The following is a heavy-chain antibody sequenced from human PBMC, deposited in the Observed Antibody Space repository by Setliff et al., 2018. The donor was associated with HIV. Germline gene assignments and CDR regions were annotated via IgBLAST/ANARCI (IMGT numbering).Heavy chain of an antibody. CDR1: GFTLNRYW. D-gene: IGHD2-15*01. CDR3: ERLGHCYGGGCNFDTFDV. J-gene: IGHJ3*01. Sequence: GESLKISCAASGFTLNRYWMSWVRQAPGKGLEWVANIKQDGSEIHYVDSVKGRFTISRDNAENSLYLQMNSLSAEDTAVYYCERLGHCYGGGCNFDTFDVWGQGTMVTVSS. V-gene: IGHV3-7*05. CDR2: IKQDGSEI.